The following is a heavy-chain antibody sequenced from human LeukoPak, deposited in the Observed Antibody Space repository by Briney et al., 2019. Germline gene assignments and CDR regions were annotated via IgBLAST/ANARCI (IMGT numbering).Heavy chain of an antibody. Sequence: GGSLRLSCAASGFTFSGSAMHWVRQASGKGLEWVGRIRSKANSYATAYAASVKGRFTISRDDSKNTAYLQMNSLKTEDTAVYYCTIPHYPTAMVLATPDYWGQGTLVTVSS. V-gene: IGHV3-73*01. J-gene: IGHJ4*02. CDR3: TIPHYPTAMVLATPDY. CDR1: GFTFSGSA. CDR2: IRSKANSYAT. D-gene: IGHD5-18*01.